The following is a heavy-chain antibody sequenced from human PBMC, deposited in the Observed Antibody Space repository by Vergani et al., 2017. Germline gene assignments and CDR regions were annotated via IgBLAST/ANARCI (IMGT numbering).Heavy chain of an antibody. J-gene: IGHJ4*02. CDR2: ISYDGSNK. V-gene: IGHV3-30*18. Sequence: QVQLVESGGGVVQPGRSLRLSCAASGFTFSSYGMHWVRQAPGKGLELVAVISYDGSNKYYADSVKGRFTISRDNSKNTLYLQMNSLRAEDTAVYYCAKDHDILTGYYLHYFDYWGQGTLVTVSS. CDR3: AKDHDILTGYYLHYFDY. CDR1: GFTFSSYG. D-gene: IGHD3-9*01.